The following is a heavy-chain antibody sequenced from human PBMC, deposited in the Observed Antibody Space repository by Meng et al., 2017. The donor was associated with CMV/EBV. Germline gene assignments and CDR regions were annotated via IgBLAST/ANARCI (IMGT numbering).Heavy chain of an antibody. J-gene: IGHJ6*02. Sequence: GGSLRLSCAASGFTFSSYGMHWVRQAPGKGLEWVAVIWYDGSNKYYADSVKGRFTISRDNSKNTLYLQMNSLRAEDTAVYYCAKAPRDYYGMDFWGQGTTVTVSS. CDR3: AKAPRDYYGMDF. CDR2: IWYDGSNK. V-gene: IGHV3-33*06. CDR1: GFTFSSYG.